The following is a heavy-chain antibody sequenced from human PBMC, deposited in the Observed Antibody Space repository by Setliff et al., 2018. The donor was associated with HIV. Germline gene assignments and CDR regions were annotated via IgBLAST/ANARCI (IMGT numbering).Heavy chain of an antibody. D-gene: IGHD6-19*01. V-gene: IGHV1-18*01. J-gene: IGHJ4*02. CDR2: ISAYNGNT. CDR3: ARQYSSGSRLDY. Sequence: GASVKVSCKAAGYTLTSYGIIWVRQAPGQGLEWMGWISAYNGNTNYEQKLQGRVIMTTDTSTSTVYMEMRSLRSDDTAVYYCARQYSSGSRLDYWGQGTLVTVSS. CDR1: GYTLTSYG.